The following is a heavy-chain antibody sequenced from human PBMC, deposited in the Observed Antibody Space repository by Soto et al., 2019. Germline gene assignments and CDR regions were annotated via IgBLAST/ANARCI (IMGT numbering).Heavy chain of an antibody. CDR2: ISSSSSYI. CDR1: GFTFRSYS. J-gene: IGHJ3*02. D-gene: IGHD6-19*01. Sequence: GGSLRLSCAASGFTFRSYSINWVRQAPGKGLEWVSSISSSSSYIYYADSVKGRFTISRDNAKNSLYLQMNSLRAEDTAVYYCARDIAVAGIAFDIWGQGTMVTVSS. CDR3: ARDIAVAGIAFDI. V-gene: IGHV3-21*01.